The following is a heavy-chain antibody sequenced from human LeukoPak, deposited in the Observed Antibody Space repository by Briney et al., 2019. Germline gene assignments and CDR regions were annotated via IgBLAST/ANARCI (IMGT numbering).Heavy chain of an antibody. CDR3: ARTPLYRGLWPYYYGMDV. Sequence: SETLSLTCAVYGGSFSGYYWSWIRQPPGKGLEWIEEINHSGSTNYNPSLKSRVTISVDTSKNQFSLKLSSVTAADTAVYYCARTPLYRGLWPYYYGMDVWGQGTTVTVSS. D-gene: IGHD5-18*01. CDR1: GGSFSGYY. J-gene: IGHJ6*02. CDR2: INHSGST. V-gene: IGHV4-34*01.